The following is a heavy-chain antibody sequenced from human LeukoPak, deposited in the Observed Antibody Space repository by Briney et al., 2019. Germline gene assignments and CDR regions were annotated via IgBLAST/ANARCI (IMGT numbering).Heavy chain of an antibody. J-gene: IGHJ5*02. D-gene: IGHD3-16*01. V-gene: IGHV1-18*01. Sequence: ASVKVSCKASGYTFTSYGISWVRQAPGQGLEWMGWISAYNGNTNYAQKLQGRVTVTTDTSTSTAYMELRSLRSDDTAVYYCARDPRRFGVTPNQNNWFDPWGQGTLVTVSS. CDR3: ARDPRRFGVTPNQNNWFDP. CDR1: GYTFTSYG. CDR2: ISAYNGNT.